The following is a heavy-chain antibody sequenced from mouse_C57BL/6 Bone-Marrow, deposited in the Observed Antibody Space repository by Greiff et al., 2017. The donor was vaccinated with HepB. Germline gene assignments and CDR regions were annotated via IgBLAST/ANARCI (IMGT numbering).Heavy chain of an antibody. Sequence: QVQLQQPGAELVKPGASVKMSCKASGYTFTSYWITWVKQRPGQGLEWIGDIYPGSGSTNYNEKFKSKATLTVDTSSSTAYMQLSRLTSEDSAVYYCAKVLLRQAWFADWGQGTLVTVSA. D-gene: IGHD1-1*01. J-gene: IGHJ3*01. CDR2: IYPGSGST. V-gene: IGHV1-55*01. CDR3: AKVLLRQAWFAD. CDR1: GYTFTSYW.